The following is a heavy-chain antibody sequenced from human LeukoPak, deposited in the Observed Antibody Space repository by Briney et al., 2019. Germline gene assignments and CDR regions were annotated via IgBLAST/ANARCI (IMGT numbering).Heavy chain of an antibody. Sequence: GGXLRLSXXASGFTFSNYWXTWVRQAPGQGLEWVANIKQDGSEKHYVDSVKGRFTISRDNAKNSLYLQMNSLRAEDTAVYYCARDRQIAYWGQGTLVTVSS. V-gene: IGHV3-7*01. CDR1: GFTFSNYW. CDR3: ARDRQIAY. J-gene: IGHJ4*02. CDR2: IKQDGSEK.